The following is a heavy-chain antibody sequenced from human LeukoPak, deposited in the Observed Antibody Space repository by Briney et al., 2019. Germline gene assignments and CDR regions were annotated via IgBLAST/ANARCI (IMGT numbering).Heavy chain of an antibody. CDR3: ARGRRPYYYDSSGYLTY. V-gene: IGHV4-59*01. CDR1: GGSISSYY. CDR2: IYYSGST. D-gene: IGHD3-22*01. Sequence: SETLSLTCSVSGGSISSYYWSWIRQPPGKGLEWIGYIYYSGSTNYNPSLKSRVTISVDTSKNQFSLKLSSVTAADTAVYYCARGRRPYYYDSSGYLTYWGQGTLVTVSS. J-gene: IGHJ4*02.